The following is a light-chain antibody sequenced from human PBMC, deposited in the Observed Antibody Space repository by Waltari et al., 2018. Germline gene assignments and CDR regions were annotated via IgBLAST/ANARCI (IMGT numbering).Light chain of an antibody. V-gene: IGLV1-44*01. CDR1: SPNIGHNR. CDR2: NND. CDR3: ASWADSLNGPV. Sequence: QSVVTQPPSASGTPGQTVTISCSGSSPNIGHNRVSWYQQLPGTAPKLLIFNNDQRPSGVPDRFSGSKSGTSASLAIRGLQSEDEADYYCASWADSLNGPVFGGGTKLTVL. J-gene: IGLJ3*02.